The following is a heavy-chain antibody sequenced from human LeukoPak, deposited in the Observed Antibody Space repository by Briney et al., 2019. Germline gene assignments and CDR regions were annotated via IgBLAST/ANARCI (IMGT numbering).Heavy chain of an antibody. D-gene: IGHD6-13*01. CDR2: FDPEDGET. V-gene: IGHV1-24*01. Sequence: PSVKVSCKVSGYTLTELSMHWVRQAPGKGLEWMGGFDPEDGETIYAQKFQGRVTMTEDTSTDTAYMELSSLGSEDTAVYYCARDQQLGLLMDVWGKGTTVTVSS. CDR1: GYTLTELS. J-gene: IGHJ6*04. CDR3: ARDQQLGLLMDV.